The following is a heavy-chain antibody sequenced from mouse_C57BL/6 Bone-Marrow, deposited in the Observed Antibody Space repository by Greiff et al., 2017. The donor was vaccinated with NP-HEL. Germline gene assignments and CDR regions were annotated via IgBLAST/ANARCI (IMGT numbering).Heavy chain of an antibody. CDR1: GYTFTSYT. CDR3: ARSGPYYYGSRNYAMDY. CDR2: INPSSGYT. J-gene: IGHJ4*01. D-gene: IGHD1-1*01. Sequence: VQLQQSGAELARPGASVKMSCKASGYTFTSYTMHWVKQRPGQGLEWIGYINPSSGYTKYNQKFKDKATLTADKSSSTAYMQLSSLTSEDSAVYYCARSGPYYYGSRNYAMDYWGQGTSVTVSS. V-gene: IGHV1-4*01.